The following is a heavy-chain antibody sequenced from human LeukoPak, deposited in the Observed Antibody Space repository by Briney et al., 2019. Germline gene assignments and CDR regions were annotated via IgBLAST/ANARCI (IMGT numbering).Heavy chain of an antibody. CDR1: GYTFTRYD. Sequence: ASVKVSCKASGYTFTRYDMNWVRQATGQGLEWMGWMNPNDGNTGYTQKFQGRVTITRNTSISTAYMELSGLRSEDTAVYYCARGRITGSHDWFDPWGQGTLVTVSS. J-gene: IGHJ5*02. CDR2: MNPNDGNT. CDR3: ARGRITGSHDWFDP. D-gene: IGHD1-20*01. V-gene: IGHV1-8*03.